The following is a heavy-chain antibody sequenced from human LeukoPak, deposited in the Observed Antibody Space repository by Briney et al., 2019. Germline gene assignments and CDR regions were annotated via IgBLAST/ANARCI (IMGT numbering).Heavy chain of an antibody. J-gene: IGHJ5*02. V-gene: IGHV3-23*01. D-gene: IGHD2-15*01. Sequence: WGSLRLSCPASGFIFSSHSMSWVRPAPGKGLEWVSAIRGSEGSTYYADSVQGRLTISRDNSKKTLYLQMNSLRAEDTAVYYSAKDRNIVVVVAALNWFDTWGQRTLVTVSS. CDR3: AKDRNIVVVVAALNWFDT. CDR1: GFIFSSHS. CDR2: IRGSEGST.